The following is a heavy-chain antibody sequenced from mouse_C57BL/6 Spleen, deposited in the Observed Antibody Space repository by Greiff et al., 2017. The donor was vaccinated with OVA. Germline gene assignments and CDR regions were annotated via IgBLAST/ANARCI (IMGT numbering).Heavy chain of an antibody. J-gene: IGHJ4*01. V-gene: IGHV10-1*01. Sequence: VQLQQSGGGLVQPKGSLKLSCAASGFSFNTYAMNWVRQAPGKGLEWVARIRSKSNNYATYYADSVKDRFTISRDDSESMLYLQMNNLKTEDTAMYYCVRGDNLSWGQGTSVTVSS. CDR1: GFSFNTYA. CDR2: IRSKSNNYAT. CDR3: VRGDNLS. D-gene: IGHD1-1*01.